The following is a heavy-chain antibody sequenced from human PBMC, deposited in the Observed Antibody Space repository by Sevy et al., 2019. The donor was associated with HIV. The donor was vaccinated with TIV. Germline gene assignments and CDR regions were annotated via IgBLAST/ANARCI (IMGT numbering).Heavy chain of an antibody. CDR2: FHSGGKI. D-gene: IGHD2-15*01. CDR3: AREDIVLGEDNYYGIDV. Sequence: GGSLRLSCAASGFSVSSNYMSWVRQAPGKGPEWVSVFHSGGKISYAGSVQGRFTISKDNSKNTLYLQMNSLRAEDTAVYYCAREDIVLGEDNYYGIDVWGQGTTVTVYS. V-gene: IGHV3-53*01. CDR1: GFSVSSNY. J-gene: IGHJ6*02.